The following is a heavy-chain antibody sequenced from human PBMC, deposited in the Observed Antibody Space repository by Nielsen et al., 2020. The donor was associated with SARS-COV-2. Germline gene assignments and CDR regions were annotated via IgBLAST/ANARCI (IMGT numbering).Heavy chain of an antibody. V-gene: IGHV3-33*05. CDR2: ISYDGSNK. J-gene: IGHJ4*02. Sequence: GGSLRLSCAASGFTFSNFAMHWVRQAPGKGLEWVAVISYDGSNKYYADSVKGRFTISRDNSKNTLYLQMNSLRAEDTAVYYCAREGAVGATTGIDYWGQGTLVTVSS. D-gene: IGHD1-26*01. CDR1: GFTFSNFA. CDR3: AREGAVGATTGIDY.